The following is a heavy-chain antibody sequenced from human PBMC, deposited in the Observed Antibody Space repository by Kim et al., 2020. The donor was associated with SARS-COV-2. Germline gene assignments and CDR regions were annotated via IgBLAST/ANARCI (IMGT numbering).Heavy chain of an antibody. CDR2: IYYSGNT. J-gene: IGHJ4*01. V-gene: IGHV4-30-4*01. CDR1: GGSISSGDYC. CDR3: ARGVGWPPLGVYFDY. Sequence: SETLSLTCTVSGGSISSGDYCWSWIRQSPGKGLEWIGSIYYSGNTYYNPSLKSRVTMSVATSKNQFSLKLTSVSATDTAVYYCARGVGWPPLGVYFDYWG. D-gene: IGHD5-12*01.